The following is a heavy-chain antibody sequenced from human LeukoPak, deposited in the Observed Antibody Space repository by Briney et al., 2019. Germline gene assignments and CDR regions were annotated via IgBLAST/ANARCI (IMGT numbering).Heavy chain of an antibody. CDR3: ARAVGQWYFDL. CDR2: ISRSGDGT. J-gene: IGHJ2*01. CDR1: GFSFSTHD. V-gene: IGHV3-23*01. Sequence: GGSLRLSCAASGFSFSTHDMSWVRQAPGKGLEWVSAISRSGDGTTYADSVKGRFTISRDNSKNTLFLQMNSLRGEDTAVYYCARAVGQWYFDLWGRGSLVTVSS.